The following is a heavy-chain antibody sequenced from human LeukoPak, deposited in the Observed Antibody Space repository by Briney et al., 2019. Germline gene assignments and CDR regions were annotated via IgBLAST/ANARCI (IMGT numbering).Heavy chain of an antibody. J-gene: IGHJ4*02. Sequence: GGSLRLSCAASGFTFNSYWMHWVRQAPGKGLVWVSRINSDGSSTSYADSVKGRFTISRDNAKNTLYLQMNSLRAEDTAVYYCARDFPRPPHYYDSSGYSDYWGQGTLVTVSS. CDR3: ARDFPRPPHYYDSSGYSDY. D-gene: IGHD3-22*01. V-gene: IGHV3-74*01. CDR1: GFTFNSYW. CDR2: INSDGSST.